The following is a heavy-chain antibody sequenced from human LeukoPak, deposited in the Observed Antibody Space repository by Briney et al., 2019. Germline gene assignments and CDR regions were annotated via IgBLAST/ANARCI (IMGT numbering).Heavy chain of an antibody. D-gene: IGHD1-1*01. Sequence: SETLSLTCTVSGGSISSYYWSWIRQPPGKGLEWIGHIHYSGSTNYNPSLKSRVTISVDTSKNQFSLKLSSVTAADTAVYYCATTGGYKIDYWDQGTLVTVSS. CDR3: ATTGGYKIDY. CDR1: GGSISSYY. J-gene: IGHJ4*02. CDR2: IHYSGST. V-gene: IGHV4-59*01.